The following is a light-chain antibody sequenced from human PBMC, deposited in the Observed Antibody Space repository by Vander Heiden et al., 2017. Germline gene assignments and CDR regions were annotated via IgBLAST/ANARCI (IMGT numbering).Light chain of an antibody. Sequence: DIVMTQSPDSLAVSLGERAPINCKSSQTILYNSNNQNYLAWYQQRPRQPPQLLSSLASTRESGVPYRFSGSGSGKDFPLTISSLQAEDVAVYYCQQYYRTPHTFGQGTKLEIK. CDR1: QTILYNSNNQNY. V-gene: IGKV4-1*01. CDR2: LAS. J-gene: IGKJ2*01. CDR3: QQYYRTPHT.